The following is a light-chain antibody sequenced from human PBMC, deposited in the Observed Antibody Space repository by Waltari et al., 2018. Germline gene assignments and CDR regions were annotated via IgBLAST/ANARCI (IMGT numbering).Light chain of an antibody. CDR3: QQYNSYPWT. V-gene: IGKV1-5*03. CDR1: QSISSW. J-gene: IGKJ1*01. CDR2: KAS. Sequence: DIQMTQSPSTLSASVGDGVTITCRASQSISSWLAWYQQKPGKAPKLLIYKASSLESGFPSRFSGSGSGTEFTLTISSLQPDDFATYYCQQYNSYPWTFGQGTKVEIK.